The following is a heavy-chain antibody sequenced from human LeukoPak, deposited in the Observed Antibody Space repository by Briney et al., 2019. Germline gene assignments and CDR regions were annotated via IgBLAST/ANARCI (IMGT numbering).Heavy chain of an antibody. D-gene: IGHD2-2*01. CDR2: INSDGSST. J-gene: IGHJ4*02. V-gene: IGHV3-74*01. CDR3: ARGGVTAALDY. CDR1: GITFSNYW. Sequence: PGGSLRLSCAASGITFSNYWMHWVRQAPGQGLVWVSHINSDGSSTGYADSVKGRFTISRDNAKNTLYLQMNSLRAEDTAVYYCARGGVTAALDYWGQGTLVTVSS.